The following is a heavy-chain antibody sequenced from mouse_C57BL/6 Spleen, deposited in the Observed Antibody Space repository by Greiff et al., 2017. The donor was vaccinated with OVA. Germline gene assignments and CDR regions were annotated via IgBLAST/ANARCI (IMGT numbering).Heavy chain of an antibody. CDR1: GFTFSSYA. V-gene: IGHV5-4*01. CDR3: AREESNWDYFDY. D-gene: IGHD4-1*02. Sequence: EVHLVESGGGLVKPGGSLKLSCAASGFTFSSYAMSWVRQTPEQRLEWVATISDGGSYTYYPDNVKGRFTISRDNAKNNLYLQMSHLKSEDTAMYYCAREESNWDYFDYWGQGTTLTVSS. CDR2: ISDGGSYT. J-gene: IGHJ2*01.